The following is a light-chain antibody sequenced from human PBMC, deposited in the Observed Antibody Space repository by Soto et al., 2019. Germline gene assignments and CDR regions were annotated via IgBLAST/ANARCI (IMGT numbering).Light chain of an antibody. CDR3: QKCKVAPFT. CDR1: QGIDNH. V-gene: IGKV1-27*01. CDR2: AAS. Sequence: DIKMTQSPSALSASLGDRVTITCRASQGIDNHLAWYQQKPGKAPKLLIYAASTLHSGVPSRFTGSGSGTDFTLTISSLQPEDAATYYCQKCKVAPFTFGGGTKV. J-gene: IGKJ4*01.